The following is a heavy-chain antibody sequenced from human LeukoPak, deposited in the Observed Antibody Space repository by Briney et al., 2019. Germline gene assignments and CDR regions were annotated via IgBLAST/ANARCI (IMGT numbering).Heavy chain of an antibody. D-gene: IGHD5-12*01. CDR1: GFTVSSNY. CDR2: IYSGGST. CDR3: ASWGDSGYPIDY. J-gene: IGHJ4*02. V-gene: IGHV3-66*01. Sequence: PGGSLRLSCAASGFTVSSNYMSWVRQAPGKGLEWVSVIYSGGSTYYADSVKGRFTISRDNAKNSLYLQMNSLRAEDTAVYYCASWGDSGYPIDYWGQGTLVTVSS.